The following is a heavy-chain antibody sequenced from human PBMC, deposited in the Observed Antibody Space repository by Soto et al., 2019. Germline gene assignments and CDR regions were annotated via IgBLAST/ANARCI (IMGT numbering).Heavy chain of an antibody. Sequence: PSETLSLTCTVSGGSISSGGYYWSWIRQHPGKGLEWIGYIYYSGSTYYNPSLKSRVTISVDTSKNQYSLKLNSVTAADTAVYYCARGIDYPNWFDPWGQGTLVTVSS. CDR1: GGSISSGGYY. CDR3: ARGIDYPNWFDP. J-gene: IGHJ5*02. V-gene: IGHV4-31*03. CDR2: IYYSGST. D-gene: IGHD4-17*01.